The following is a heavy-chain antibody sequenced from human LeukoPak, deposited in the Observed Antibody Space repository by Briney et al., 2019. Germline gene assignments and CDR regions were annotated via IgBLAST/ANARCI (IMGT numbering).Heavy chain of an antibody. CDR3: AKGRWGFDY. CDR2: ISGSGGTT. CDR1: GFTFTSYG. J-gene: IGHJ4*02. Sequence: PGGSLRLSCAASGFTFTSYGMSWVRQAPGKGLEWVSAISGSGGTTYYADSVKGRFTISRDNSKNTLYLQMNSLRAEDTAVYYCAKGRWGFDYWGQGTLVTVSS. D-gene: IGHD7-27*01. V-gene: IGHV3-23*01.